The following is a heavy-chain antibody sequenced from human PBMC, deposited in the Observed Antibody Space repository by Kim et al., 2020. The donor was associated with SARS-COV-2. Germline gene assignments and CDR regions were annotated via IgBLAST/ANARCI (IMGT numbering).Heavy chain of an antibody. V-gene: IGHV4-34*01. Sequence: SETLSLTCSVSGGSFSDYHWTWIRQSPGKGLDWIGEINQRGITNNSPSLTRRFTISVDTSKSQFSLKVTSVTAADTAVYYCARGAYDHSDADRYATSYSGLDVWGQGTPVTVSS. CDR1: GGSFSDYH. CDR2: INQRGIT. J-gene: IGHJ6*02. D-gene: IGHD4-17*01. CDR3: ARGAYDHSDADRYATSYSGLDV.